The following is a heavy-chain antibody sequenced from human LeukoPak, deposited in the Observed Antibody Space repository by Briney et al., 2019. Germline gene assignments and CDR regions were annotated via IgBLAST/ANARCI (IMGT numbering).Heavy chain of an antibody. D-gene: IGHD6-19*01. CDR3: ARDPRQWLVGNWFDP. J-gene: IGHJ5*02. CDR2: ISAYNGNT. CDR1: GYTFTSYG. V-gene: IGHV1-18*01. Sequence: ASVKVSCKASGYTFTSYGISWVRQAPGQGLEWMGWISAYNGNTNYAQKLQGRVTMTTDTSTSTAYMELRSLRSEDTAVYYCARDPRQWLVGNWFDPWGQGTLVTVSS.